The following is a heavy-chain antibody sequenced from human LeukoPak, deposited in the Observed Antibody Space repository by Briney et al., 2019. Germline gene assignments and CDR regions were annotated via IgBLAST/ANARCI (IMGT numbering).Heavy chain of an antibody. Sequence: GASVTVSFTASGYTFTSYDINWVRQAPGQGLEWMGWMNPNSGNTGYAQKFQGRVTITRNTSISTAYMELSSLRSEDTAVYYCARGIYYDSSGYYLWGQGTLVTVSS. CDR3: ARGIYYDSSGYYL. CDR2: MNPNSGNT. D-gene: IGHD3-22*01. CDR1: GYTFTSYD. J-gene: IGHJ4*02. V-gene: IGHV1-8*03.